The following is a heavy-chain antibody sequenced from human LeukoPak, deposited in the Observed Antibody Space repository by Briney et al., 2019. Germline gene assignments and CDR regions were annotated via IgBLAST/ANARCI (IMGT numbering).Heavy chain of an antibody. Sequence: PGGSLRLSCAASGFTFSSYSMNWVRQAPGKGLEWVSSISSSSSYIYYADSVKGRFTISRDNAKNSLYLQMNSLRAEDTAVYYCARDVPSSTYYYDSSGPYGMDVWGQGTTVTVPS. V-gene: IGHV3-21*01. CDR3: ARDVPSSTYYYDSSGPYGMDV. D-gene: IGHD3-22*01. CDR2: ISSSSSYI. J-gene: IGHJ6*02. CDR1: GFTFSSYS.